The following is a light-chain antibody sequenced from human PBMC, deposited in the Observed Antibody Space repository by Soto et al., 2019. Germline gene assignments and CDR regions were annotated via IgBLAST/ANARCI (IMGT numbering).Light chain of an antibody. Sequence: EIVLTQSPGTLSLSPGERATLSCRASQSVPSDWLAWYRHKPGQAPRLLIYGASIRATDIPARFSGSGSGTEFSLTISSLQSEDFAVYYCQQYNDWPLTFGGGTKVEIK. V-gene: IGKV3D-15*01. CDR2: GAS. J-gene: IGKJ4*01. CDR1: QSVPSD. CDR3: QQYNDWPLT.